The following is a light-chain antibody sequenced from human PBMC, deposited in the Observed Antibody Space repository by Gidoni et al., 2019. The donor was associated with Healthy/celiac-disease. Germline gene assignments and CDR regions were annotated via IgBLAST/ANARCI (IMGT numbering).Light chain of an antibody. CDR3: QQSYSTPQT. CDR2: AAS. J-gene: IGKJ1*01. Sequence: EIQMTQSPSSLSASVGDRVTITCRASQSISSYLNWYQQKPGKAPKLLIYAASSLQSGVQSRFSGSGSGTDFTLTISSLQPEDFATYYCQQSYSTPQTFGQXTKVEIK. CDR1: QSISSY. V-gene: IGKV1-39*01.